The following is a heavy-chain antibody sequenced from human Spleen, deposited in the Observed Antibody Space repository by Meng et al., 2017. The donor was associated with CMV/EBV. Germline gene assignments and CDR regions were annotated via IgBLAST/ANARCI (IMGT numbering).Heavy chain of an antibody. V-gene: IGHV3-30-3*01. CDR3: AKSKAGHFFYYGMDV. Sequence: GESLKISCAASGFTFSSYAMHWVRQAPGKGLEWVAVISYDGSNKYYADSVKGRFTISRDNSKNTLYLEMKSLRGDDTAVYLCAKSKAGHFFYYGMDVWGQGTTVTVSS. CDR2: ISYDGSNK. CDR1: GFTFSSYA. J-gene: IGHJ6*02.